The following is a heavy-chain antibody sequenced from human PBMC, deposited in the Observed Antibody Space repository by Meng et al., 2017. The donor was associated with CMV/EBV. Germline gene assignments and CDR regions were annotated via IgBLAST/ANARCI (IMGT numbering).Heavy chain of an antibody. V-gene: IGHV1-46*01. CDR3: ARGPQIHEPTGWYYYGMDV. CDR2: INPSGGST. D-gene: IGHD3-9*01. CDR1: GYTFTSYY. J-gene: IGHJ6*02. Sequence: ASVKVSCKASGYTFTSYYMHWVRQAPGQGLEWMGLINPSGGSTSYAQKFQGRVTMTRDTSTSTVYMELSSLRSEDTAVYYCARGPQIHEPTGWYYYGMDVWGQGTTVTVSS.